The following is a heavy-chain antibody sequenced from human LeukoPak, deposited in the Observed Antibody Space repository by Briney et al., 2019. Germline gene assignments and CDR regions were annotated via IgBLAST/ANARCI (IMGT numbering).Heavy chain of an antibody. J-gene: IGHJ4*02. Sequence: GGSLRLSCAASGFTFSSHAMGWVRQAPGKGLEWVSSITGSGGSTYYGDSVKGRFIISRDNSKNTLYLQMNSLRAEDTAVYYCARDLTRPGYWGQGTLVTVSS. CDR1: GFTFSSHA. CDR2: ITGSGGST. CDR3: ARDLTRPGY. D-gene: IGHD3-9*01. V-gene: IGHV3-23*01.